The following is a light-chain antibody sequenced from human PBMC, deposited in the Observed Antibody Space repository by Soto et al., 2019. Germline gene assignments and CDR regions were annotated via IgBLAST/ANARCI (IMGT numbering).Light chain of an antibody. CDR2: AAS. Sequence: DIQMTQSPSSLSASVGDRVTITCRASQDISDWLAWYQQKPEKAPKSLIYAASLLQTGVPSRFSGSGSGTDFTLTISSLQPEDSATYYCQQYNTYPLTCGGGTKVEIK. J-gene: IGKJ4*01. CDR3: QQYNTYPLT. V-gene: IGKV1D-16*01. CDR1: QDISDW.